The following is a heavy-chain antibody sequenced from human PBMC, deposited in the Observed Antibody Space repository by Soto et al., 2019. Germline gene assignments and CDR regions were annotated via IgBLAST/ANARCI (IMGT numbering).Heavy chain of an antibody. Sequence: EASVKVSCKASGYTFTSYDINWVRQATGQGLEWMGWMNPNSGNTGYAQKFQGRVTMTRDTSMSTAYMELSSLRSEDTAVYYCARFMVRGVIGPWGQGTPVTVSS. J-gene: IGHJ5*02. V-gene: IGHV1-8*01. D-gene: IGHD3-10*01. CDR2: MNPNSGNT. CDR3: ARFMVRGVIGP. CDR1: GYTFTSYD.